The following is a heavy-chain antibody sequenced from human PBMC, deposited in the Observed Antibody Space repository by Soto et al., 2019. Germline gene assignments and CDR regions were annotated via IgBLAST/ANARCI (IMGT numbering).Heavy chain of an antibody. CDR2: IKQDGSEK. CDR1: GFTFSSYW. V-gene: IGHV3-7*03. D-gene: IGHD2-15*01. J-gene: IGHJ4*02. Sequence: VGSLRLSCAVSGFTFSSYWMSWVRQAPGKGLEWVANIKQDGSEKYYVDSVNGRFTISRDNAKNTLSLQMNSLTAEDTAVYFCAKRRGAGGHFDYWGQGALVTVSS. CDR3: AKRRGAGGHFDY.